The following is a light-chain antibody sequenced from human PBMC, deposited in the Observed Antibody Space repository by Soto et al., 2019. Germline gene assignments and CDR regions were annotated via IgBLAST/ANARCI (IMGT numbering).Light chain of an antibody. CDR3: QQYGSSGT. CDR1: QSVSNY. Sequence: EIVLTQSPATLSLSPGERATLSCRASQSVSNYLAWYQQKPGQAPRLLIYGASNRATGIPDRFSGSGSGTDFTLTINRLEPEDFAVYYCQQYGSSGTFGQGTKVDIK. V-gene: IGKV3-20*01. J-gene: IGKJ1*01. CDR2: GAS.